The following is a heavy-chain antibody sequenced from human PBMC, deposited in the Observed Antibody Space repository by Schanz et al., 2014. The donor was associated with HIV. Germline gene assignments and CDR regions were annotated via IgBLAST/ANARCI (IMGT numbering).Heavy chain of an antibody. V-gene: IGHV3-23*04. J-gene: IGHJ4*02. CDR2: ISGRGGST. D-gene: IGHD3-16*02. Sequence: VQLVESGGGLVQPGGSLRLSCAASGFTFSSYAMNWVRQPPGKGLEGVSAISGRGGSTYYADSVKGRFTISRDNAKNTVYLQMNSLRAEDTAVYYCARGWGSYRRYFSDSWGQGTLVTVSP. CDR3: ARGWGSYRRYFSDS. CDR1: GFTFSSYA.